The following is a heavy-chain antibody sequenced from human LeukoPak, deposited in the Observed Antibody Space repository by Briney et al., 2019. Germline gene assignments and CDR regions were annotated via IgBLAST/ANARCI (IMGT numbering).Heavy chain of an antibody. CDR1: GYTFTNYG. J-gene: IGHJ5*02. D-gene: IGHD2-2*01. CDR2: ISSYNANT. V-gene: IGHV1-18*01. Sequence: ASVKASCKASGYTFTNYGINWVRQAPGQGLEWMGWISSYNANTLYAQKFQGRVTMTTDTSTSTAYMELWSLRSDDTAVYYCARIGCSSTSCYGNSVDPWGQGTLVTVSS. CDR3: ARIGCSSTSCYGNSVDP.